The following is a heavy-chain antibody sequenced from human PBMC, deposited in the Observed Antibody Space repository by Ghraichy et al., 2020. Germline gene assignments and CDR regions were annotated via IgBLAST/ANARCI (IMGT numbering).Heavy chain of an antibody. CDR1: GFTFSNAW. V-gene: IGHV3-15*01. CDR2: IKSKIDGGTA. Sequence: GESLNISCAASGFTFSNAWMIWVRQAPAKGLEWVARIKSKIDGGTADYAAAVKGRFTISRDDSKNKLYLQMNSLKTEDTGVYDCTTRLDYYDSSESRSLDYWGQGTLVTVSS. CDR3: TTRLDYYDSSESRSLDY. J-gene: IGHJ4*02. D-gene: IGHD3-22*01.